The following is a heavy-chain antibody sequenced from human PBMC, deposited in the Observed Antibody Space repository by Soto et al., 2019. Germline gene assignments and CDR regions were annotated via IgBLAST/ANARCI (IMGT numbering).Heavy chain of an antibody. CDR2: VNSDGSNT. CDR3: AKDWSYGLDV. V-gene: IGHV3-74*01. D-gene: IGHD3-9*01. CDR1: GFSFSNTW. Sequence: EVQLVESGGGLVKPGGSLRLSCAASGFSFSNTWMHWVRQAPGKGLVWVSHVNSDGSNTNYADFVKGRFTVSRDNARNTVYLQMNSLRADDTAVYYCAKDWSYGLDVWGQGTTVTVSS. J-gene: IGHJ6*02.